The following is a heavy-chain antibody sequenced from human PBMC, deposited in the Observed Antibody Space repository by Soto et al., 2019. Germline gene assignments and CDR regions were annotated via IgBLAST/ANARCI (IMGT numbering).Heavy chain of an antibody. CDR1: GFTFSDHY. Sequence: PGGPLRLSCAASGFTFSDHYMDWVRKAPGKGLEWVGRTRNKANSYTTEYAASVKGRFTISRDDSKNSLYLQMNSLKTEDTAVYYCARCGRVDAFDIWGQGTMVT. V-gene: IGHV3-72*01. CDR3: ARCGRVDAFDI. CDR2: TRNKANSYTT. D-gene: IGHD3-10*01. J-gene: IGHJ3*02.